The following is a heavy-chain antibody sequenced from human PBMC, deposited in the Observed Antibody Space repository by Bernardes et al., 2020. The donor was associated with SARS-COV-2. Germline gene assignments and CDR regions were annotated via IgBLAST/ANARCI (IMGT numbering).Heavy chain of an antibody. CDR2: ISAYNGNT. J-gene: IGHJ6*02. CDR3: ARMDCSSTSCYATNYYGMDV. CDR1: GYTFISYG. Sequence: ASVKVSCKASGYTFISYGISWVRQAPGQGLEWMGWISAYNGNTNYAQKLQGRVTMTTDTSTSTAYMELRSLRSDDTAVYYCARMDCSSTSCYATNYYGMDVWGQGTTVTVSS. V-gene: IGHV1-18*01. D-gene: IGHD2-2*01.